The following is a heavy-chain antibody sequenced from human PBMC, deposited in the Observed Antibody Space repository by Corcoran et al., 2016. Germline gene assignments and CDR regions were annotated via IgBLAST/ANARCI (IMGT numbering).Heavy chain of an antibody. CDR1: GYTFTSYY. CDR2: INPSGGST. Sequence: QVLLVQSGAEVKKPGASVKVSCKASGYTFTSYYMHWVRQAPGQGLEWMGIINPSGGSTSYAQKFQGRVTMTRDTSTGTVHMELRSLRAADTAVYYCARDLITIFGGPQLKYGMDGWGQGTTVTVSS. CDR3: ARDLITIFGGPQLKYGMDG. D-gene: IGHD3-3*01. V-gene: IGHV1-46*01. J-gene: IGHJ6*02.